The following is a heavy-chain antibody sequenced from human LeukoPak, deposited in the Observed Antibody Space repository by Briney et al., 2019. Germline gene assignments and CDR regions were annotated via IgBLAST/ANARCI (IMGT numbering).Heavy chain of an antibody. CDR1: GYTFTSYG. D-gene: IGHD4-17*01. J-gene: IGHJ5*02. CDR2: ISAYNSNT. CDR3: ARDRAHDYGDRNWFDP. V-gene: IGHV1-18*01. Sequence: ASVKVSCKASGYTFTSYGISWVRQAPGQGLEWMGWISAYNSNTNYAQKLQGKVTMTTDTSTSTAYMELRSLRSDDTAVYYCARDRAHDYGDRNWFDPWGQGTLVTVSS.